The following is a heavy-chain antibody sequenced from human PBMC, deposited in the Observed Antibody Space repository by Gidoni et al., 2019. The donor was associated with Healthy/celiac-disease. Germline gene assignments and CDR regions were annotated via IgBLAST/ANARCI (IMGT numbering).Heavy chain of an antibody. CDR2: IIPILGTA. Sequence: QVQLVQSGAEVKKPGSSVKVSCKASGGTFSSYAISWVRQAPGQGLAWMGGIIPILGTANYEQKFHGRVTMTADESTSTAYMGRSSLRSEDTAVYYCARSVLRGSGKMGLDYYYYYGMDVWGQGTTVTVSS. V-gene: IGHV1-69*01. CDR3: ARSVLRGSGKMGLDYYYYYGMDV. J-gene: IGHJ6*02. CDR1: GGTFSSYA. D-gene: IGHD3-10*01.